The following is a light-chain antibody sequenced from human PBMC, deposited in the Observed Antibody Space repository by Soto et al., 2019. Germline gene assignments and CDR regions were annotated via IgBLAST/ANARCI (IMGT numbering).Light chain of an antibody. CDR2: DNN. Sequence: QSVLTQSPSVSAAPGQKVTISCSGSSSNIGNNYVSWYQQLPGTAPKLLIYDNNQRPSGIPDRFSGSKSGTSATLGITGLQTGDEADYYCGAWDSLLNTVIFGGGTKLTVL. J-gene: IGLJ2*01. V-gene: IGLV1-51*01. CDR1: SSNIGNNY. CDR3: GAWDSLLNTVI.